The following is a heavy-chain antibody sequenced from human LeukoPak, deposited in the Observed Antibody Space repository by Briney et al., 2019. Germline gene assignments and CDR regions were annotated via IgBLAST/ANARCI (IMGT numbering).Heavy chain of an antibody. CDR2: IYYSGST. V-gene: IGHV4-59*01. J-gene: IGHJ3*02. CDR3: AREDAQEGTNAFDI. Sequence: SETLSLTCTVSGASMSSYYWSWIRQPPGKGLEWIGYIYYSGSTNYNPSLKSRVTISVDTSKNQFSLKLTSVTAADTAVYYCAREDAQEGTNAFDIWGQGTMVTVSS. CDR1: GASMSSYY. D-gene: IGHD2-2*01.